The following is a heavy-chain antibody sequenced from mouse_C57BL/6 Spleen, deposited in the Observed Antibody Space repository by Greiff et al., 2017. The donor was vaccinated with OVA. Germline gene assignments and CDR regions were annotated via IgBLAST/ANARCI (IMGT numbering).Heavy chain of an antibody. Sequence: VQLQQSGAELVKPGASVKLSCKASGYTFTSYWMQWVKQRPGQGLEWIGEIDPSDSYTNYNQKFKGKATLTVDTSSSTAYMQLSSLTSEDSAVYYCARWQLGYYAMDYWGQGTSVTVSS. J-gene: IGHJ4*01. CDR1: GYTFTSYW. CDR3: ARWQLGYYAMDY. CDR2: IDPSDSYT. V-gene: IGHV1-50*01. D-gene: IGHD4-1*02.